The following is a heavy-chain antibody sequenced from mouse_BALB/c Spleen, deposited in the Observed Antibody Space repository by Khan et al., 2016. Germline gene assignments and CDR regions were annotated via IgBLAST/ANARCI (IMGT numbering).Heavy chain of an antibody. V-gene: IGHV3-1*02. Sequence: EVQLQESGPDLVKPSQSLSLTCTVTGYSISSGYSWHWIRQFPGNKLEWMAYIHYSGSTNYNPSLKSRISITRDTSKNQFFLQLMSVTTEDTATYYCTRGDDYDSGYWGQGTTLAVSS. CDR3: TRGDDYDSGY. CDR2: IHYSGST. CDR1: GYSISSGYS. D-gene: IGHD1-1*01. J-gene: IGHJ2*01.